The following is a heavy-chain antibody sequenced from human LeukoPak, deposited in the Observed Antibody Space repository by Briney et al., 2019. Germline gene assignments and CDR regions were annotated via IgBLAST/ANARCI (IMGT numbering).Heavy chain of an antibody. CDR3: AKGVRSSGYYLTFAY. D-gene: IGHD3-22*01. CDR1: GFTFDDYG. CDR2: ISGSGGST. Sequence: GGSLRLSCAASGFTFDDYGMSWVRQAPGKGLEWVSAISGSGGSTYYADSVKGRFTISRDNSKNTLYLQMNSLRAEDTAVYYCAKGVRSSGYYLTFAYWGQGTLVTVSS. J-gene: IGHJ4*02. V-gene: IGHV3-23*01.